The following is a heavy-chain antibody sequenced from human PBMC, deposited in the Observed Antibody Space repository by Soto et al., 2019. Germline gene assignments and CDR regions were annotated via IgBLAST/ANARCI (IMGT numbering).Heavy chain of an antibody. CDR3: ATLTAPSDY. V-gene: IGHV3-11*01. J-gene: IGHJ4*02. Sequence: PGGSLRLSCVASGFTFRNDFLNWIRQAPGKGPEWLSYISSDESTVFYADSVKGRFTTSRDNAKNSVYLQMNSLRAEDTAVYYCATLTAPSDYWGQGSLVTVSS. D-gene: IGHD2-21*02. CDR1: GFTFRNDF. CDR2: ISSDESTV.